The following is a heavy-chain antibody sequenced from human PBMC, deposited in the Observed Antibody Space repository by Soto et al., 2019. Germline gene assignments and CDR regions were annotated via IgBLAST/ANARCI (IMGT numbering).Heavy chain of an antibody. V-gene: IGHV1-2*02. CDR3: ASGVLMVYARKYFDY. D-gene: IGHD2-8*01. CDR2: INPNSGGT. CDR1: GYTFTGYY. Sequence: ASVKVSCKASGYTFTGYYMHWVRQAPGQGLEWMGWINPNSGGTNYAQKFQGRVTMTRDTSISTAYMELSRLRPDDTAVYYCASGVLMVYARKYFDYCGQGTLVTVYS. J-gene: IGHJ4*02.